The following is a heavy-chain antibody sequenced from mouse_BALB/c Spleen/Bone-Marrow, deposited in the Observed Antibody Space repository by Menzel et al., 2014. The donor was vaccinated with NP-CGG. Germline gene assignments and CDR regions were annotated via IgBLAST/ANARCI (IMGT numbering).Heavy chain of an antibody. CDR1: GFTFSSYT. Sequence: EVQLQQSGGGLVKPGGSLKLSCAASGFTFSSYTMSWVRQTPEKRLEWVATISSGGSYTYYPDSVKGRFTISRDNAKNTLYLQMSSLKSEDTAMYYCARHRYYFDYWGQGTTLTVSS. J-gene: IGHJ2*01. CDR2: ISSGGSYT. CDR3: ARHRYYFDY. V-gene: IGHV5-6-4*01.